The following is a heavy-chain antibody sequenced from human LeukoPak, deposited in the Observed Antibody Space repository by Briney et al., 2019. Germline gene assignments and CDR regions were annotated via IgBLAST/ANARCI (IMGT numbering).Heavy chain of an antibody. V-gene: IGHV3-20*04. CDR1: GFTFDDYG. CDR2: ISWNSGSI. Sequence: GGSLRLSCAASGFTFDDYGMSWVRQAPGKGLEWVSGISWNSGSIGYADSVKGRFTISRDNAKNSLYLQMNSLRVEDTALYYCARSPPEGDYWGQGTLVIVSS. J-gene: IGHJ4*02. CDR3: ARSPPEGDY.